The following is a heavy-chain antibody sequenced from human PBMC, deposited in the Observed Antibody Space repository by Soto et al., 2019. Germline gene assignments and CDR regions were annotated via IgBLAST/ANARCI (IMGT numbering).Heavy chain of an antibody. V-gene: IGHV3-48*01. D-gene: IGHD5-12*01. CDR3: ARDGGCMATVDTMRGY. CDR2: ICGTTI. Sequence: EVQLVESGGGLVQPGGSLTLSCAPSGFAFSDYGMLWVCQAPGKGLECISFICGTTIYYADSVRGRFTISRDNAKHSLSLQMNNLSAEDTAVYYWARDGGCMATVDTMRGYWGQGVLVAVSS. J-gene: IGHJ4*02. CDR1: GFAFSDYG.